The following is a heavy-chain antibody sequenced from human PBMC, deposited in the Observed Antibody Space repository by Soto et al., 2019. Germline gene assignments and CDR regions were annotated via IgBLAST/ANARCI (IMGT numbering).Heavy chain of an antibody. CDR1: GFTFDDYA. V-gene: IGHV3-9*01. CDR3: AKATVGSFDY. CDR2: ISWNSGSI. Sequence: EVQLVESGGGLVQPGRSLRLSCAASGFTFDDYAMHWVRQAPGKGLEWVSGISWNSGSIGYADSVKGRFTISRDNAKNSLYLQMNSLRAEDTALYYCAKATVGSFDYWGQGTLVTVSS. D-gene: IGHD1-26*01. J-gene: IGHJ4*02.